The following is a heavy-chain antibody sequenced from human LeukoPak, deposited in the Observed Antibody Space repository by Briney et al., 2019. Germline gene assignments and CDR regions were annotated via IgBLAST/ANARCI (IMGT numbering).Heavy chain of an antibody. CDR1: GFTFSSYS. Sequence: GGSLRLSCAASGFTFSSYSMNWVRQAPGKGLEWVSSISSSSSYIYYADSVKGRFTISRDNAKNSLYLQMNSLRAEDTAVYYCARDLVTTVQPGDCWGQGTLVTVSS. J-gene: IGHJ4*02. CDR2: ISSSSSYI. V-gene: IGHV3-21*01. D-gene: IGHD4-17*01. CDR3: ARDLVTTVQPGDC.